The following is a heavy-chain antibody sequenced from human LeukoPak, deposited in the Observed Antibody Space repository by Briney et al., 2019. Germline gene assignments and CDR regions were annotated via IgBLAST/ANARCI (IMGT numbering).Heavy chain of an antibody. CDR2: ISGGGGNT. CDR1: KFAFSSYA. Sequence: GGSLRLSCAASKFAFSSYAMSWVRQAPGKGLEWVSAISGGGGNTYYADSVKGRFTISRDNSKNTLYLQMNSLRAEDTAVYYCAPLQTYSPYNWFDPWGQGTLVTVSS. CDR3: APLQTYSPYNWFDP. J-gene: IGHJ5*02. V-gene: IGHV3-23*01. D-gene: IGHD5-12*01.